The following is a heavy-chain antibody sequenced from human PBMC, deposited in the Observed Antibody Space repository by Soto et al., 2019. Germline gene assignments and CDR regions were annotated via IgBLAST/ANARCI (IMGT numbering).Heavy chain of an antibody. CDR3: AGDLRAPLVATARTYYRDV. J-gene: IGHJ6*03. CDR1: GFTFVSYS. CDR2: ILSSSGVI. V-gene: IGHV3-48*01. D-gene: IGHD2-15*01. Sequence: EVQLVESGGGLVQPGGSLRLSCAASGFTFVSYSMNWVRQAPGKGLEWGSFILSSSGVIYYADSVKGRFTISRDNAKNSLYLERNSLRAEDTAVYYCAGDLRAPLVATARTYYRDVWGNGTTVTVSS.